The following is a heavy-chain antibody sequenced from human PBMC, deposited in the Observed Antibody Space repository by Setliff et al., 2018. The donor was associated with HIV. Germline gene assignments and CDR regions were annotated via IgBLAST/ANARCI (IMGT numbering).Heavy chain of an antibody. CDR3: ARVGGSRSTYGMDV. D-gene: IGHD2-15*01. J-gene: IGHJ6*02. CDR2: IYYSGNI. Sequence: SETLSLTCTVSGASISNHYWNWIRQPPGKGLEWIGTIYYSGNIKYSPSLKNRVTISIDTSKNQFSLKLSSVTAADTAVYYCARVGGSRSTYGMDVWGQGTTVTVSS. CDR1: GASISNHY. V-gene: IGHV4-59*11.